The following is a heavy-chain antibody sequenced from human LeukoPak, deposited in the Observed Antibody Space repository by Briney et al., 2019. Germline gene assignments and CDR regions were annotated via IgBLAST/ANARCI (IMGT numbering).Heavy chain of an antibody. D-gene: IGHD3-16*01. V-gene: IGHV3-7*03. CDR1: GFTFSSYW. CDR2: INHNGNVN. Sequence: GWSLRLSCAASGFTFSSYWMNWARQAPGKGLEWVASINHNGNVNYYVDSVKGRFTISRDNAKNSLYLQMSNLRAEDTAVYFCAKGGGLDVWGQGATVTVSS. J-gene: IGHJ6*02. CDR3: AKGGGLDV.